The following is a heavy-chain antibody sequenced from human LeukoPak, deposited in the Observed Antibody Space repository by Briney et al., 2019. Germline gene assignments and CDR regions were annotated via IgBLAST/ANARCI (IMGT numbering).Heavy chain of an antibody. V-gene: IGHV1-24*01. CDR1: GYTLTELS. D-gene: IGHD1-26*01. Sequence: EASVKVSCKVSGYTLTELSMHWVRQAPGKGLEWMGGFDPEDGETIYAQKFQGRVTMTEDTSTDTAYMELSSLRSEDTAVYYCATTLVSYWTFDYWGQGTLVTVSS. CDR2: FDPEDGET. J-gene: IGHJ4*02. CDR3: ATTLVSYWTFDY.